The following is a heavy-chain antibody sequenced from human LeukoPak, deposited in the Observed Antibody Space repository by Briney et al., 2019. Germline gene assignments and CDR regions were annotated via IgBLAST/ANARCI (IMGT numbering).Heavy chain of an antibody. Sequence: PETLSLTCTVSGGSINNYYWSWIRQPPGKGLEWIAYISYSGSTNYDPSLKSRVTISVDTSKNQFSLKLSSVTAADTAVYYCARVGDSYDSSGYGGNYWGQGTLGTVSS. CDR1: GGSINNYY. D-gene: IGHD3-22*01. CDR3: ARVGDSYDSSGYGGNY. V-gene: IGHV4-59*01. J-gene: IGHJ4*02. CDR2: ISYSGST.